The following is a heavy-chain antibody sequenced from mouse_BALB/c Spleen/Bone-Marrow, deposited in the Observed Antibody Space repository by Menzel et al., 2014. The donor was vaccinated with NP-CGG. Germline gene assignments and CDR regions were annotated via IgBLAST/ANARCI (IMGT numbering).Heavy chain of an antibody. CDR3: ARLIYGSSYVVDF. V-gene: IGHV1S81*02. CDR2: INPSNGRT. J-gene: IGHJ4*01. D-gene: IGHD1-1*01. CDR1: GYTFTGYW. Sequence: VQLQESGAELVKPGASVKLSCKASGYTFTGYWMHWVKQRPGQGLEWIGEINPSNGRTNYNEKFKSMATLTVDKSTSTAYMQLSSLTSDDSAVFYCARLIYGSSYVVDFWGQGTSVTVSS.